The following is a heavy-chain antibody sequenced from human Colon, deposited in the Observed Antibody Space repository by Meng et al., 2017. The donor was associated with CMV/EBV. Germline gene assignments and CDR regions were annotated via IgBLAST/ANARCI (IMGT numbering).Heavy chain of an antibody. CDR2: IPFDGNNE. J-gene: IGHJ4*02. Sequence: SGFTFTNYAMHWVRQPPGKGLEWVAVIPFDGNNEHYADSVKGRFTISRDPFKSAVYLQMNSLRPEDTAVYYCVRGGRLMYQMHSTYWGQGTLVTVSS. D-gene: IGHD2-15*01. CDR1: GFTFTNYA. V-gene: IGHV3-30*04. CDR3: VRGGRLMYQMHSTY.